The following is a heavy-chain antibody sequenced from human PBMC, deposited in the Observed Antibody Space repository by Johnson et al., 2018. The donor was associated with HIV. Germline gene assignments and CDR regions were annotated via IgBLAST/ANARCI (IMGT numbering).Heavy chain of an antibody. V-gene: IGHV3-7*03. D-gene: IGHD2-8*02. CDR3: AKSGPRAFDI. CDR2: RKYDGGRI. J-gene: IGHJ3*02. Sequence: EQLVEPGGGLVQPGGSLRLSCAASGFTFDTSWMNWFRQAPGRGLAWVANRKYDGGRIQYVDSVKGRFTISRDNSKNTLYLKMNSLRVEDTAVDYCAKSGPRAFDIWGQGTMVTVSS. CDR1: GFTFDTSW.